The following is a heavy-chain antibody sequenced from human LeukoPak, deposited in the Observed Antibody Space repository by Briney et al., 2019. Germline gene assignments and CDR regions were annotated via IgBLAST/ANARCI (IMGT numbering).Heavy chain of an antibody. D-gene: IGHD4-17*01. CDR2: IYSGGST. CDR1: GFTVSSNY. V-gene: IGHV3-66*02. J-gene: IGHJ6*02. Sequence: GGSLRLSCAASGFTVSSNYMSWVRQAPGKGLEWVSVIYSGGSTYYSDSVKGRFTISRDNSKNTLYLQMNSLRAEDTAVYYCARDPPLDYGDYYYYYGMDVWGQGTTVTVSS. CDR3: ARDPPLDYGDYYYYYGMDV.